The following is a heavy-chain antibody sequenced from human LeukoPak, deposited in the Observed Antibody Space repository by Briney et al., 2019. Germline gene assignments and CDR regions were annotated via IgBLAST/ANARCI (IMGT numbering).Heavy chain of an antibody. CDR1: GYTFTSHG. CDR3: AKVHCISTNCNHIWTYFDY. V-gene: IGHV1-18*01. CDR2: ITVNNGYT. Sequence: ASVTVSCKAAGYTFTSHGFIWLRQAPGQGLEWMGWITVNNGYTKYAQELQGGVTMTTDTSTSTAYMELRSLRSDDTAVYYCAKVHCISTNCNHIWTYFDYWGQGTLVTVSS. D-gene: IGHD2-2*01. J-gene: IGHJ4*02.